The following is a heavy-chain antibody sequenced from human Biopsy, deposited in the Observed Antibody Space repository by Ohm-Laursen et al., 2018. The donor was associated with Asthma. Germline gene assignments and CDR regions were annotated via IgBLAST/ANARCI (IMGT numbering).Heavy chain of an antibody. Sequence: ASVKASCKASGYTFNSAGITWVRQAPGQGLEWMGWISVYNGNTRVAQKLQDRVTMITDTSTSTAYMELRSLRSDDTAVYFCARAVDYSHYYGIDVWGQGTTVTVS. D-gene: IGHD3-10*01. CDR3: ARAVDYSHYYGIDV. CDR1: GYTFNSAG. V-gene: IGHV1-18*01. CDR2: ISVYNGNT. J-gene: IGHJ6*02.